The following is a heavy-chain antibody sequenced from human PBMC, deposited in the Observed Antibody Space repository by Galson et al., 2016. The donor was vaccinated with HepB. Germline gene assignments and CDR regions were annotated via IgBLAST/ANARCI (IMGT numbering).Heavy chain of an antibody. Sequence: QSGAEVKKPGESLRISCEASGYNFADYWISWVRQLPGRGLEWMGRIDPDDSYTNYSPSFQGHVTMSTDKSSTTVYLQWSSLKAADTGIYFCARHGDVDTARVPFEYWGQGTLVAVSS. J-gene: IGHJ4*02. D-gene: IGHD5-18*01. CDR1: GYNFADYW. V-gene: IGHV5-10-1*01. CDR3: ARHGDVDTARVPFEY. CDR2: IDPDDSYT.